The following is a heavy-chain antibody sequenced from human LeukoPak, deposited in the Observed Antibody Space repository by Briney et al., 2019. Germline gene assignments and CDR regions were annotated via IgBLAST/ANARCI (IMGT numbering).Heavy chain of an antibody. CDR2: IFPGDSDT. CDR1: GYRFTSYW. CDR3: ASSALSGSYSPFDY. Sequence: GESLKISCKASGYRFTSYWIGWVRQMPGNGLEWMALIFPGDSDTRYNPSFRGQVTVSVDKSINTAYLQWTSLKASDTAMYYCASSALSGSYSPFDYWGQGTLVTVSS. D-gene: IGHD1-26*01. J-gene: IGHJ4*02. V-gene: IGHV5-51*01.